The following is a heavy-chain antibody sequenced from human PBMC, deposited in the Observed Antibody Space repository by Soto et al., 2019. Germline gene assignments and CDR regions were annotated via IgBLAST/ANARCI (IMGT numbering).Heavy chain of an antibody. CDR3: ARVFRPRYYYYYMDV. CDR1: GFTFSSYW. CDR2: INSDGSST. J-gene: IGHJ6*03. Sequence: GGSLRLSCAASGFTFSSYWMHWVRQAPGKGLVWVSRINSDGSSTSYADSVKGRFTISRDNAKNTLYLQMNSLRAEDTAVYYCARVFRPRYYYYYMDVWGKGTTVTVSS. V-gene: IGHV3-74*01.